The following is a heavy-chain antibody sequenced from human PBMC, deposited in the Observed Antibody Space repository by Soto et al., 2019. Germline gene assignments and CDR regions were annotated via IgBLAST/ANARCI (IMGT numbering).Heavy chain of an antibody. CDR1: GFTFSSYA. D-gene: IGHD6-19*01. V-gene: IGHV3-23*01. CDR3: AKDPRRVVAGTYYFGY. J-gene: IGHJ4*02. CDR2: ISGSGGNT. Sequence: PGGSLRLSCAASGFTFSSYAMSWVRQAPGKGLEWVSAISGSGGNTYYADSVKGRFTISRDNSKSTLYLRMNSLRAEDTAVYYCAKDPRRVVAGTYYFGYWGQGTLVTVSS.